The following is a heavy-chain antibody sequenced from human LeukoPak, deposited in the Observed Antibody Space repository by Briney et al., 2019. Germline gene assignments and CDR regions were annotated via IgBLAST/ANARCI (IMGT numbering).Heavy chain of an antibody. V-gene: IGHV3-21*01. CDR3: ARGSTYYYDSSGYYPDAFDI. Sequence: GGSLRLSCAASGFTFSSYSMNWVRQAPGKGLEWVSSISSSSSYIYYADSVKGRFTISRDNAKNSLYLQMISLRAEDTAVYYCARGSTYYYDSSGYYPDAFDIWGQGTMVTVSS. D-gene: IGHD3-22*01. CDR2: ISSSSSYI. CDR1: GFTFSSYS. J-gene: IGHJ3*02.